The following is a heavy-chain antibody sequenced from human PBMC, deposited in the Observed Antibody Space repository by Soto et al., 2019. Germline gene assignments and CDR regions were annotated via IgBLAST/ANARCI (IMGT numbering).Heavy chain of an antibody. D-gene: IGHD6-6*01. CDR1: GYSFTSYW. CDR3: ARGDEYSSSYGDY. Sequence: PWESLKISCKGSGYSFTSYWISWVRQMPGKGLEWMGRIDPSDSYTNYSPSFQGHVTISADKSISTAYLQWSSLKASDPAMYYCARGDEYSSSYGDYWGQGTLVTVSS. CDR2: IDPSDSYT. J-gene: IGHJ4*02. V-gene: IGHV5-10-1*01.